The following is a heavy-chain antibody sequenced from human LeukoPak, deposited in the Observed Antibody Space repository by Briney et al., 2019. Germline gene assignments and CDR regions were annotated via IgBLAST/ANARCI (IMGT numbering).Heavy chain of an antibody. Sequence: GGSLRLSCAASGFTFSSYSMNWVRQAPGKGLEWVSSISSSSSYIYYADSVKGRFTISRDNAKNSLYLQMNSLRAEDTAVYYCARVVVSSGYAGGVYMDVWGKGTTVTVSS. CDR2: ISSSSSYI. CDR1: GFTFSSYS. V-gene: IGHV3-21*01. D-gene: IGHD3-22*01. CDR3: ARVVVSSGYAGGVYMDV. J-gene: IGHJ6*03.